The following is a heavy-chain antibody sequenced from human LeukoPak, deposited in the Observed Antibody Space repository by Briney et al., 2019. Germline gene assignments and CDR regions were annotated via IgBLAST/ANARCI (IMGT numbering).Heavy chain of an antibody. CDR2: ISYDGSNK. CDR1: GFTFSSHA. J-gene: IGHJ4*02. CDR3: ARGYSGYFEAGY. D-gene: IGHD3-22*01. V-gene: IGHV3-30*01. Sequence: GGSLRLSCAPSGFTFSSHAMHWARQAPGKGLEGVAVISYDGSNKYYADSVKGRFTISRDNSKNTLYLQMNSLRAKDTAVYYCARGYSGYFEAGYRGQGTLVTVSS.